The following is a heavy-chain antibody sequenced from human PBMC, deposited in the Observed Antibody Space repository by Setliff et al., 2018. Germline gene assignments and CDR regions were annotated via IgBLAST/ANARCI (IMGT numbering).Heavy chain of an antibody. V-gene: IGHV3-11*01. Sequence: PGGSLRLSCAASGFTFSNYYMTWIRQAPGKGLEWISYIHDSGNPTYYADSVKGRFTISRDNSKNTLYLQMNSLRAEDTAVYYCAKGGGGAPDYWGQGTLVTVSS. CDR1: GFTFSNYY. CDR2: IHDSGNPT. CDR3: AKGGGGAPDY. D-gene: IGHD3-16*01. J-gene: IGHJ4*02.